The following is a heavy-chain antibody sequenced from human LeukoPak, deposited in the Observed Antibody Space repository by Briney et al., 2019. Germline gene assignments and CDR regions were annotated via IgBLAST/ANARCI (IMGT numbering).Heavy chain of an antibody. CDR3: ARLENLVLDGMDV. CDR1: GFTLSSYS. D-gene: IGHD3-3*02. J-gene: IGHJ6*02. V-gene: IGHV3-30-3*01. Sequence: PGGSLRLSCAASGFTLSSYSVDWVRQAPGKGLEWVAVISYDGSNKYYADSVKGRFTVSRDNCKNTLYLQMNSLRAEGTAVYYCARLENLVLDGMDVWGQGTTVTVSS. CDR2: ISYDGSNK.